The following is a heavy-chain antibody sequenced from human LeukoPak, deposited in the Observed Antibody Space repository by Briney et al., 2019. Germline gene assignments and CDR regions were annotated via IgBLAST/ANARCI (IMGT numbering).Heavy chain of an antibody. V-gene: IGHV3-48*03. Sequence: GGSLRLSCAASGFTFSSYEMNWVRQAPGKGLEWVSYISSSGSTIYYADSVKGRFTISRDNAKNSLYLQMNSLRAEDTALYYCAGWGNYVTGYNMDVWGKGTTVTVSS. CDR1: GFTFSSYE. CDR3: AGWGNYVTGYNMDV. D-gene: IGHD1-7*01. J-gene: IGHJ6*03. CDR2: ISSSGSTI.